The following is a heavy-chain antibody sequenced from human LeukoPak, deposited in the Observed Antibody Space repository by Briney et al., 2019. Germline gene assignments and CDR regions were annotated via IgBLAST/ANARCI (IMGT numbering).Heavy chain of an antibody. D-gene: IGHD3-3*01. V-gene: IGHV1-8*03. Sequence: ASVKVSCKASGYTFTSYDINWVRQATGQGLEWMGWMNPNSGNTGYAQKFQGRVTITRNTSISTAYMELSSLRSEDTAVYYCARGKSRGLQFLEWSPKGTFDYWGQGTLVTVSS. CDR3: ARGKSRGLQFLEWSPKGTFDY. J-gene: IGHJ4*02. CDR1: GYTFTSYD. CDR2: MNPNSGNT.